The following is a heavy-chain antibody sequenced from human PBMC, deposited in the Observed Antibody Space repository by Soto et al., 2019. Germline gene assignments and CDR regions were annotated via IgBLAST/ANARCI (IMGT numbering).Heavy chain of an antibody. CDR3: ASGRTGYYYLTYFAH. V-gene: IGHV1-69*13. CDR1: GGTFTSYT. Sequence: GASVKVSCKASGGTFTSYTIIWVRQAPGQGLEWMGGSIPVYGPPNYAQKFQGRVTITADESTNTAYIELSGLRSEDTAIYYCASGRTGYYYLTYFAHWGQGTLVTVSS. D-gene: IGHD3-22*01. J-gene: IGHJ4*02. CDR2: SIPVYGPP.